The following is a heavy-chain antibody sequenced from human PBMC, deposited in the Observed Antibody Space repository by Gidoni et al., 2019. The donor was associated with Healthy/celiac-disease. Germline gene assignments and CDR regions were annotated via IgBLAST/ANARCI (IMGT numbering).Heavy chain of an antibody. D-gene: IGHD3-16*02. Sequence: EVQLVESVGGLVQPGGSLRLSCAASGFTFSTYGMHWVRQAPGKGLEYVSAISNSGDRTFYVNSVKGRFTISRDNSKNTLYLQMGSLRADDMAVYYCARDRYGIFEYWGQGTLVTVSS. CDR3: ARDRYGIFEY. V-gene: IGHV3-64*01. CDR2: ISNSGDRT. CDR1: GFTFSTYG. J-gene: IGHJ4*02.